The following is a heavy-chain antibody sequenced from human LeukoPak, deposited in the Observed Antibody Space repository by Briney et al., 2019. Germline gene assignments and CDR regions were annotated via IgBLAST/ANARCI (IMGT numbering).Heavy chain of an antibody. CDR2: IYYSGST. CDR1: GGSISSYY. J-gene: IGHJ4*02. D-gene: IGHD2-15*01. Sequence: SETLSLTCTVSGGSISSYYWSWIRQPPGKGLEWIGYIYYSGSTNYNPSLKSRVTISVDTSKNQFSLKLSSVTAADTAVYYCATRVVAATPHNYYFDYWGQGTLVTVSS. V-gene: IGHV4-59*01. CDR3: ATRVVAATPHNYYFDY.